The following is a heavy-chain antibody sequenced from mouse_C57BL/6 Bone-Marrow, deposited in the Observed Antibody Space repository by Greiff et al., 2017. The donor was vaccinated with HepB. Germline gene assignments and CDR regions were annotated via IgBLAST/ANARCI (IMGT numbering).Heavy chain of an antibody. CDR2: IYPRSGNT. V-gene: IGHV1-81*01. CDR3: ARPKFDV. Sequence: QVQLQQSGAELARPGASVKLSCKASGYTFTSYGISWVKQRTGQGLEWIGEIYPRSGNTYYNEKFKGKATLTADKSSSTAYMELRSLTSEDSAVYVCARPKFDVWGTGTTVTVSS. CDR1: GYTFTSYG. J-gene: IGHJ1*03.